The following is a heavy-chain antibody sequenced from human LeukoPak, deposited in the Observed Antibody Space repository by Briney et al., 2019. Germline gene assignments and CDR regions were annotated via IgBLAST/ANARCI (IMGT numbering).Heavy chain of an antibody. J-gene: IGHJ6*03. CDR2: INHSGST. V-gene: IGHV4-34*01. Sequence: SETLSLTCAVYGGSFSHYYWSWIRQPPGKGLEWIGEINHSGSTNYNPSLKSRVIISVDTSKNQFSLKLSSVTAADTAVYYCARNRAWVVRGVITDHPHYYYYMDVWGKGTTVTVSS. D-gene: IGHD3-10*01. CDR1: GGSFSHYY. CDR3: ARNRAWVVRGVITDHPHYYYYMDV.